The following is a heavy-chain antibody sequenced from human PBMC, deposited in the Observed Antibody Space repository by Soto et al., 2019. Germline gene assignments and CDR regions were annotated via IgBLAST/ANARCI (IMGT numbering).Heavy chain of an antibody. CDR2: IYWDDDK. J-gene: IGHJ4*02. D-gene: IGHD6-19*01. Sequence: QITLKESGPTLVKPTQTLTLTCTFSGFSLSTSGVGVGWIRQPPGKALEWLALIYWDDDKRYSPSLKSRLTITMDTSKYQVVLTMTNMDPVDTATYYCAHSQLDSSGWTPFDYWGQGTLVTVSS. V-gene: IGHV2-5*02. CDR1: GFSLSTSGVG. CDR3: AHSQLDSSGWTPFDY.